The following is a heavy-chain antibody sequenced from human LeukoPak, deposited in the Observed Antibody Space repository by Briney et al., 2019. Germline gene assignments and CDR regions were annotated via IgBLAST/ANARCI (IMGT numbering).Heavy chain of an antibody. CDR3: ARDQSWDYDSSSGAFDI. CDR1: GYTFTSYG. Sequence: ASVKVSCKASGYTFTSYGISWVRQAPGQGLEWMGWISAYNGNTNYAQKLQGRVTMTTDTSTSTAYMELRSLRSDGTAVYYCARDQSWDYDSSSGAFDIWGQGTMVTVSS. J-gene: IGHJ3*02. CDR2: ISAYNGNT. V-gene: IGHV1-18*01. D-gene: IGHD3-22*01.